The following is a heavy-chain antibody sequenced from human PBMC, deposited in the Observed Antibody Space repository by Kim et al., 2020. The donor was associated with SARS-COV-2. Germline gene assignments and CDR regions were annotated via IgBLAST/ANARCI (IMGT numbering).Heavy chain of an antibody. D-gene: IGHD1-26*01. CDR1: GGSVSSGSYY. J-gene: IGHJ4*01. CDR2: IYYSGST. V-gene: IGHV4-61*01. CDR3: ARDLEIVGATTVKQHF. Sequence: SETLSLTCTVSGGSVSSGSYYWSWIRQPPGKGLEWIGYIYYSGSTNYNPSLKSRVTISVDTSKNQFSLKLSSVTAADTAVYYCARDLEIVGATTVKQHF.